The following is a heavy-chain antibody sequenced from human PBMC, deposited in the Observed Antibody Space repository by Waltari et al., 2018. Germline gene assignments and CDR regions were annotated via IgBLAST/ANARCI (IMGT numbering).Heavy chain of an antibody. D-gene: IGHD6-6*01. CDR3: ARGYGYSSSFAPRYFDY. CDR1: GGSFSGSY. J-gene: IGHJ4*02. V-gene: IGHV4-34*01. Sequence: QVQLQQWGAGLLTPSETLSLTCAVYGGSFSGSYWIWIRQPPGKGLEWIGEINHSGSTNYNPSLKSRVTISVDTSKNQFSLKLSSVTAADTAVYYCARGYGYSSSFAPRYFDYWGQGTLVTVSS. CDR2: INHSGST.